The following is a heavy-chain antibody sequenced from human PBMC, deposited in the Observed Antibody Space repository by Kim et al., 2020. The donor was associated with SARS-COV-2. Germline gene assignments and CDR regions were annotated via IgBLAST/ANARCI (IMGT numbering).Heavy chain of an antibody. CDR2: IHQSGST. CDR1: DHSTSSGYY. D-gene: IGHD3-22*01. Sequence: SETLSLTCAVADHSTSSGYYWGWIRQPPGKGPEWIGSIHQSGSTYYNPSLQSRVFISIDTSKNQFSPRLNSVTAADTAVYYCTSKYYYDSSGYYYADWWGQGTLVTVSS. CDR3: TSKYYYDSSGYYYADW. V-gene: IGHV4-38-2*01. J-gene: IGHJ4*02.